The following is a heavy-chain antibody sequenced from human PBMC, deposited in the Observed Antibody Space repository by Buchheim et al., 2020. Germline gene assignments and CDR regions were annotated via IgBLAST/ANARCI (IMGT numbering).Heavy chain of an antibody. CDR3: AKDLSGHYYYGMDV. V-gene: IGHV3-30*18. CDR1: GFTFSSYG. D-gene: IGHD3-3*02. Sequence: QVQLVESGGGVVQPGRSLRLSCAASGFTFSSYGMHWVRQAPGKGLEWVAVISYDGSNKYYADSVEGRFTISRDNSKNTLYLQMNSLRAEDTAVYYCAKDLSGHYYYGMDVWGQGTT. CDR2: ISYDGSNK. J-gene: IGHJ6*02.